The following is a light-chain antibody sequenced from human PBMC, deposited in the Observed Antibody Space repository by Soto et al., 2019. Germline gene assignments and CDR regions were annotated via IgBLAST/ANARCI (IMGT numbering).Light chain of an antibody. CDR1: QSIRHY. CDR3: QPHNTYSPT. V-gene: IGKV1-5*01. J-gene: IGKJ1*01. Sequence: DIQMTQSPPTLSASVGDRDTITCRASQSIRHYLAWYQQMPGKAPKLLIYGASTLQSGVPSRFSGSGSGTEFTLTISSLQPDDFGPYLCQPHNTYSPTLGQGTKVNI. CDR2: GAS.